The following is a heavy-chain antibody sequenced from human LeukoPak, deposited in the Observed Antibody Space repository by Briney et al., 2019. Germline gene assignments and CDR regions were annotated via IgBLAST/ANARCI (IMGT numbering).Heavy chain of an antibody. Sequence: GGSLRLSCAASGFTFSSYSMNWVRQAPGKGLEWVSSISSSSSYIYYADSVKGRFTISRDNAKNSLYLQMNSLRAEDTAVYYCATYYYGSGSYSETTFDYWGQGTLVTVPS. J-gene: IGHJ4*02. CDR2: ISSSSSYI. V-gene: IGHV3-21*01. D-gene: IGHD3-10*01. CDR1: GFTFSSYS. CDR3: ATYYYGSGSYSETTFDY.